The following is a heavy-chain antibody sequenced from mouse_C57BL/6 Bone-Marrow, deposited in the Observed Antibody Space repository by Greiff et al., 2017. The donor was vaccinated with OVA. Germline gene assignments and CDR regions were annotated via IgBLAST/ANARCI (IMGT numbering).Heavy chain of an antibody. V-gene: IGHV1-54*01. CDR1: GYAFTNYL. CDR2: INPGSGGT. J-gene: IGHJ3*01. D-gene: IGHD2-3*01. CDR3: ARPYDGCWAY. Sequence: VQLKQSGAELVRPGTSVKVSCKASGYAFTNYLMEWVKQRPGQGLEWIGVINPGSGGTNYNEKFKGKATLTADKSSSNAYVQLSSLTSGDSAVYFWARPYDGCWAYRGQGTLITGPA.